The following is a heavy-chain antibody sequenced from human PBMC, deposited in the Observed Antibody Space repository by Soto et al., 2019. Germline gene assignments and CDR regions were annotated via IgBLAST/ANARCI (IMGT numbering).Heavy chain of an antibody. Sequence: PGGSLRLSCAASGFTFSSYGMHWVRQAPGKGLEWVAVISYDGSNKYYADSVKGRFTISRDNSKNTLYLQMNSLRAEDTAVYYCAKEKDIVVVSAGWFDPWGQGTLVTV. CDR2: ISYDGSNK. D-gene: IGHD2-2*01. CDR1: GFTFSSYG. V-gene: IGHV3-30*18. J-gene: IGHJ5*02. CDR3: AKEKDIVVVSAGWFDP.